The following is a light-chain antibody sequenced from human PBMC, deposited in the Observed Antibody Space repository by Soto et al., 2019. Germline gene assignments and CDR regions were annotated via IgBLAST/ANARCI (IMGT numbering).Light chain of an antibody. V-gene: IGKV1-5*01. CDR3: QRYNSYFPDT. J-gene: IGKJ2*01. CDR1: QSISTW. Sequence: DIQMTQSPSTLSASVRDRVTITCRASQSISTWLAWYQQKPGKAPKLLIYDASSLESGVPSRFSGSGSGTEFTLTISSLQPDDFATYYCQRYNSYFPDTFGQGTKLEIK. CDR2: DAS.